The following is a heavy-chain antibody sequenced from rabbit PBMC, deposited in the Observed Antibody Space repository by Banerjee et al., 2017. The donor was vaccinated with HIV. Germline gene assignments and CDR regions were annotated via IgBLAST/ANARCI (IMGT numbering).Heavy chain of an antibody. V-gene: IGHV1S40*01. CDR1: GADFSSSYW. D-gene: IGHD6-1*01. J-gene: IGHJ4*01. CDR3: ARGDTYGYFGYAYPTGYYFNL. CDR2: IAGGSSGST. Sequence: QSLEESGGDLVKPGASLTLTCTASGADFSSSYWICWVRQAPGKGLEWIGCIAGGSSGSTHYASWAKGRFTISKTSSTTVTLRTTSLTAADTATYFCARGDTYGYFGYAYPTGYYFNLWGQGTLVTVS.